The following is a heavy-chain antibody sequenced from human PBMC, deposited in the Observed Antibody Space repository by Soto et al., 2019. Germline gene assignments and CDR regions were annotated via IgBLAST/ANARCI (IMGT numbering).Heavy chain of an antibody. CDR3: ARNLFEKVPADY. CDR2: IIPILGIE. CDR1: GGIFSSYT. D-gene: IGHD2-2*01. Sequence: QVQLVQSGAEVKQHGSSVKVSCKASGGIFSSYTISWVRQAPGQGPEWMGRIIPILGIENYAQKFQGRVTITADKSTSTAYMELSSLRSEDTAVYYCARNLFEKVPADYWGQGTMVTVST. V-gene: IGHV1-69*02. J-gene: IGHJ4*02.